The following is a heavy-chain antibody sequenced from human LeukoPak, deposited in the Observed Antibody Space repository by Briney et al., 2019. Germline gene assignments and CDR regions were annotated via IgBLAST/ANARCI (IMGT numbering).Heavy chain of an antibody. D-gene: IGHD6-13*01. Sequence: SETLSLTCTVSGGSISSYYWSWIRQPPGKGLEWIGYIYYTGSTNCNPSLKRRVTISVDTSKNQFSLKLSSVTAADTAVYYCARGVRGQQLVYYYYYMDVWGKGTTVTVSS. CDR1: GGSISSYY. J-gene: IGHJ6*03. CDR2: IYYTGST. V-gene: IGHV4-59*01. CDR3: ARGVRGQQLVYYYYYMDV.